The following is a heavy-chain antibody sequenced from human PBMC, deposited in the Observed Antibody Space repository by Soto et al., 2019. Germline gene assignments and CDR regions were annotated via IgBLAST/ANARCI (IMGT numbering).Heavy chain of an antibody. J-gene: IGHJ6*03. V-gene: IGHV4-59*08. CDR1: GGSISSYY. CDR2: IYYSGST. Sequence: PSETLSLTCTVSGGSISSYYWSWIRQPPRKGLEWIGYIYYSGSTNYNPSLKSRVTISVDTSKNQFSLKLSSVTAADTAVYYCARRTQVYSSSWTDKLYYMDVWGKGTTVTVSS. D-gene: IGHD6-13*01. CDR3: ARRTQVYSSSWTDKLYYMDV.